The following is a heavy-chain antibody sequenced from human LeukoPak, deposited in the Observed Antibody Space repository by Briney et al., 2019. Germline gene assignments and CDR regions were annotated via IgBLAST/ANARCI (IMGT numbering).Heavy chain of an antibody. V-gene: IGHV3-30*03. J-gene: IGHJ4*02. CDR2: ILDNGKTA. D-gene: IGHD5-24*01. Sequence: PRGSLRLSCAASGFIFTSHGMHWVRQAPGKGLEWVALILDNGKTAHYAASVQGRFSISRDNSESTVSLHMDSLRPDDTGIYFCARDRSSGGYDLRNGYYGLDLWGQGTLVSVSS. CDR1: GFIFTSHG. CDR3: ARDRSSGGYDLRNGYYGLDL.